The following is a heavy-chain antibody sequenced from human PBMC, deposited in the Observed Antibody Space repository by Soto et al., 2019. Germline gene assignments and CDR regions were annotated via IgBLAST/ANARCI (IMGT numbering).Heavy chain of an antibody. V-gene: IGHV4-39*01. CDR3: ARRRVYDYYSMDV. Sequence: KPSETLSLTCTVSGGSISSSSYYWGWIRQPPGKGLEWIGSIDYSGSTYYNPSLKSRVTISVDTSKNQFSLKVSPVTAADTAVYYCARRRVYDYYSMDVWGQGTTVTVSS. J-gene: IGHJ6*02. CDR1: GGSISSSSYY. CDR2: IDYSGST. D-gene: IGHD6-13*01.